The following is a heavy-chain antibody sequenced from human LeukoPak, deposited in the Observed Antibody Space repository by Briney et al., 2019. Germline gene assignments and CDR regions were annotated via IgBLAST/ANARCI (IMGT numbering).Heavy chain of an antibody. J-gene: IGHJ6*02. CDR1: GFTFSSST. D-gene: IGHD3-10*01. V-gene: IGHV3-21*01. CDR3: ARNYGSGSYTDLYYYYGMDV. Sequence: GGSLRLSCAAFGFTFSSSTMEWVRQAPGKGLEWVSSISGSSSYIYYADSVKGRFTISRDNAKNSLYLQMNSLRAEDTAVYYCARNYGSGSYTDLYYYYGMDVWGQGTTVTVSS. CDR2: ISGSSSYI.